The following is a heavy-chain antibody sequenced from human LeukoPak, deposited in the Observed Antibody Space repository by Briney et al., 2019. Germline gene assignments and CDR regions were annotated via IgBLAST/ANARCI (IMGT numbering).Heavy chain of an antibody. CDR1: GFTFSSYG. CDR3: AKDLVTGSLDY. Sequence: GGSLRLSCAASGFTFSSYGMSWVRQAPGKGLEWVSAISAGGSSTYYADSVKGRFTISRDNSKNTLYLQMNSLRAEDTAIYYCAKDLVTGSLDYWGQATLVTVSS. CDR2: ISAGGSST. D-gene: IGHD3-10*01. J-gene: IGHJ4*02. V-gene: IGHV3-23*01.